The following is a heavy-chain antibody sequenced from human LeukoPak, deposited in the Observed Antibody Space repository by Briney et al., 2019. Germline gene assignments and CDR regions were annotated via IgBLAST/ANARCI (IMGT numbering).Heavy chain of an antibody. J-gene: IGHJ6*03. D-gene: IGHD3-10*01. V-gene: IGHV4-4*07. CDR3: ARVRKAMVRDPGRPSYYYMDV. CDR2: IFVGGNT. Sequence: SETLSLTCTVSGASTGSFYWNWIRQPAGKRLEWIGRIFVGGNTKYNPSLQSRVTISVDTSKNQFSLKLSSVTAADTAVYYCARVRKAMVRDPGRPSYYYMDVWGKGTTVTVSS. CDR1: GASTGSFY.